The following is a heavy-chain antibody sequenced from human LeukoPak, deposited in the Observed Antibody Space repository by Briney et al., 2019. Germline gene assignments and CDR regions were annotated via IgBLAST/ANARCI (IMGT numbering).Heavy chain of an antibody. Sequence: PSETLSLTCAVYGGSFSGYYWSWIRQPPGKGLEWIGEINHSGSTNYNPSLKSRVTIPVDTSKNQFSLKLSSVTAADTAVYYCATIPKYSSGWYSERGHFDYWGQGTLVTVSS. J-gene: IGHJ4*02. V-gene: IGHV4-34*01. CDR1: GGSFSGYY. CDR3: ATIPKYSSGWYSERGHFDY. CDR2: INHSGST. D-gene: IGHD6-19*01.